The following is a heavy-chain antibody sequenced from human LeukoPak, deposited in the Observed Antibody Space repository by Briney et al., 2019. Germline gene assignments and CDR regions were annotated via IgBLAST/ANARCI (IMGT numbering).Heavy chain of an antibody. J-gene: IGHJ3*02. CDR1: GGSISSTNYY. Sequence: PSETLSLTCSVSGGSISSTNYYWGWIRQSPGKGLEWLGNIYYTGSTYLNSSLKSRVTMSVDTSKNQFSLKLSSVTAADRAVYYCARDVSAVVGPSHDAFDIWGQGTMVTVSS. CDR2: IYYTGST. CDR3: ARDVSAVVGPSHDAFDI. V-gene: IGHV4-39*07. D-gene: IGHD6-19*01.